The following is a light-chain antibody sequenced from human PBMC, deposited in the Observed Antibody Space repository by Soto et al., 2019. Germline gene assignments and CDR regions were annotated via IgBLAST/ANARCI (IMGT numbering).Light chain of an antibody. CDR2: EVS. J-gene: IGLJ2*01. V-gene: IGLV2-23*02. CDR3: CSYAGSSLVV. Sequence: QSALTQPASVSGSPGQSITISCTGTSSDVGSYNLVSWYQQHPGKAPKLMIYEVSKRPSGVSNRFSGSKSGNMASLTISGLQAEDEADYYCCSYAGSSLVVFGGGTKLTVL. CDR1: SSDVGSYNL.